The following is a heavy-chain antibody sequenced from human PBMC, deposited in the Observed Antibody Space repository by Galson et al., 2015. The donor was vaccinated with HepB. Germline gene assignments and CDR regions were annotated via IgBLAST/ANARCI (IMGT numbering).Heavy chain of an antibody. Sequence: SVTVSCKVSGYTLTELSMHWVRQAPGKGLEWMGGFDPEDGETIYAQKFQGRVTMTEDTSTDTAYMELSSLRSEDTAVYYCATDRHGDRHQWPFDYWGQGTLVTVSP. J-gene: IGHJ4*02. CDR3: ATDRHGDRHQWPFDY. V-gene: IGHV1-24*01. CDR2: FDPEDGET. D-gene: IGHD4-17*01. CDR1: GYTLTELS.